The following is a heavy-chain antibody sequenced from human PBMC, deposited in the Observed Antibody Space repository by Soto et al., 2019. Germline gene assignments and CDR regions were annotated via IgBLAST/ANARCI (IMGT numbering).Heavy chain of an antibody. CDR3: ARDHYYDSSGYLSDY. CDR1: VYTFTSYG. V-gene: IGHV1-18*01. CDR2: ISAYNGNT. J-gene: IGHJ4*02. D-gene: IGHD3-22*01. Sequence: SVNVSCKASVYTFTSYGISWVRQAPGQGLEWMGWISAYNGNTNYAQKLQGRVTMTTDTSTSTAYMELRSLRSDDTAVYYCARDHYYDSSGYLSDYWGQGTLVTVSS.